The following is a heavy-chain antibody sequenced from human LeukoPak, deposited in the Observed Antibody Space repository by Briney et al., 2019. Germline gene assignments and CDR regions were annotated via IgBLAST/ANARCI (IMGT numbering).Heavy chain of an antibody. CDR1: GLTVSISD. Sequence: GGSLRLSCAASGLTVSISDISWVRQARGKGLEWVSVIYSGGSTYYADSVKGRFTISRDNSKNTLYLQMNSLRAEDTAVYYCARELYGMDVWGQGTTVTVSS. CDR3: ARELYGMDV. V-gene: IGHV3-53*01. J-gene: IGHJ6*02. CDR2: IYSGGST.